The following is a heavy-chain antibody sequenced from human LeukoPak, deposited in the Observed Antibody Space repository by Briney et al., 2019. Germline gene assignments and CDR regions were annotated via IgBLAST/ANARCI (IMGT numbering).Heavy chain of an antibody. V-gene: IGHV3-7*03. Sequence: GGSLRLSCVASGFTFSSYWMTWVRQAPGKGLEWVANIKTDGSQIYYVDSVKGRFTISRDNAKNSLYLQMNSLRSDDTAVYYCARGHVLRYFDWLLFNVYFDYWGQGTLVTVSS. CDR3: ARGHVLRYFDWLLFNVYFDY. CDR2: IKTDGSQI. J-gene: IGHJ4*02. D-gene: IGHD3-9*01. CDR1: GFTFSSYW.